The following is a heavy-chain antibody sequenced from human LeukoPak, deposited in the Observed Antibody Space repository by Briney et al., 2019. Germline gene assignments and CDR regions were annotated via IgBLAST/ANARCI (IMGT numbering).Heavy chain of an antibody. J-gene: IGHJ4*02. V-gene: IGHV3-23*01. Sequence: GFSQRLSHAASVSTFNNYSVRGVPQAPGRGLECVSAISGTGRSTYYADSVKGRFPIPRDNSRNTLLLQMSSLRGEDKAVYYCARDVPPYDYESGGYYLTYWGEGTLVTVS. CDR1: VSTFNNYS. CDR2: ISGTGRST. CDR3: ARDVPPYDYESGGYYLTY. D-gene: IGHD3-22*01.